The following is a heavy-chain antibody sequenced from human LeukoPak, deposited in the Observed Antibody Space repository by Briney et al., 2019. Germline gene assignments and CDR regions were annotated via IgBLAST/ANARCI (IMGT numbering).Heavy chain of an antibody. V-gene: IGHV3-30-3*01. Sequence: PGGSLRLSCAASGFTFSSYAMHWVRQAPGKGLEWVAVISYDGSNKYYADSVKGRFTISRDNSKNTLYLQMNSLRAEDTAVYYCAGAGWQWLGSDFDYWGQGTLVTVSS. J-gene: IGHJ4*02. CDR3: AGAGWQWLGSDFDY. CDR1: GFTFSSYA. D-gene: IGHD6-19*01. CDR2: ISYDGSNK.